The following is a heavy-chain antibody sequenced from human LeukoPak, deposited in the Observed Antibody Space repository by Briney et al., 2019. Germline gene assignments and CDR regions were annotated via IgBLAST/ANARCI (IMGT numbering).Heavy chain of an antibody. Sequence: PGGSLRLSCVASGFTFSSSSMSWVRQAPGKGLECVSSIRASDGRTYYGDSVKGRFTISRDNSKNTLYLQMNSLRAEDTAVYYCAKGPAVAGIFDYWGQGTLVTVSS. V-gene: IGHV3-23*01. J-gene: IGHJ4*02. D-gene: IGHD6-19*01. CDR1: GFTFSSSS. CDR3: AKGPAVAGIFDY. CDR2: IRASDGRT.